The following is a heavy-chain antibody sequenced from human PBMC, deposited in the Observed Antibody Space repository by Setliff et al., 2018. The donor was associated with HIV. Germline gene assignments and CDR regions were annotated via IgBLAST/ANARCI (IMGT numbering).Heavy chain of an antibody. D-gene: IGHD3-22*01. J-gene: IGHJ4*02. V-gene: IGHV4-4*09. CDR2: IYTSGST. Sequence: SETLSLTCTVSGGSISSYYWSWIRQPPGKGLEWIGYIYTSGSTNYNPSLKSRVTISVDTSTSTAYMELRSLRSEDTAVYYCARATNYYDSSGYYDYWGQGTLVTVSS. CDR1: GGSISSYY. CDR3: ARATNYYDSSGYYDY.